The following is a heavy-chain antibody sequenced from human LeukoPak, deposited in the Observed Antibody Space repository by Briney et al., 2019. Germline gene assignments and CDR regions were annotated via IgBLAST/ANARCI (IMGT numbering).Heavy chain of an antibody. CDR3: TTGRFCSGGSCSSSFDF. D-gene: IGHD2-15*01. V-gene: IGHV5-51*01. CDR1: GDSFINYW. CDR2: IYPGNSDI. Sequence: GGSLKISRKGSGDSFINYWIDWVRQLPDKGLECMGNIYPGNSDIRYSPSLQGQVTISVDKSINTAYLQWTSLKASDTAIYYCTTGRFCSGGSCSSSFDFWGQGTLLTVPS. J-gene: IGHJ4*02.